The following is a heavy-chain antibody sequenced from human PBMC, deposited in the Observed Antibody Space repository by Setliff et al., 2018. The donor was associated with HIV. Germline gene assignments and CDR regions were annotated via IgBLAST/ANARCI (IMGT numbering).Heavy chain of an antibody. CDR3: AREKRGYSYAKEAFDI. CDR1: GISINSGTYYTYY. CDR2: IYTTGST. V-gene: IGHV4-61*02. Sequence: KTSETLSLTCAVSGISINSGTYYTYYWTWIRQPAGKGLEWIGRIYTTGSTNYNPSLKSRVAISLDTSKNHFSLRLSSVTAADTAVYFCAREKRGYSYAKEAFDIWGHGTMVTVSS. J-gene: IGHJ3*02. D-gene: IGHD5-18*01.